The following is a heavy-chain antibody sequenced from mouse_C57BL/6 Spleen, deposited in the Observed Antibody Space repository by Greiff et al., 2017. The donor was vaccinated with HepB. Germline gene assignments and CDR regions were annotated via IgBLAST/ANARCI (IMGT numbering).Heavy chain of an antibody. CDR2: ILPGSGST. Sequence: QVQLKESGAELMKPGASVKLSCKATGYTFTGYWIEWVKQRPGHGLEWIGEILPGSGSTNYNEKFKGKATFTADTSSNTAYMQLSSLTTEDSAVYFCASPGLLYPYYYAMDYWGQGTSVTVSS. CDR1: GYTFTGYW. D-gene: IGHD2-12*01. CDR3: ASPGLLYPYYYAMDY. J-gene: IGHJ4*01. V-gene: IGHV1-9*01.